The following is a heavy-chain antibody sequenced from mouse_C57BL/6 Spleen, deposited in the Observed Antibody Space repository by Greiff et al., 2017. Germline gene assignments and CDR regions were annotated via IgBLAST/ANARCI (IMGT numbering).Heavy chain of an antibody. Sequence: EVHLVESGGDLVKPGGSLKLSCAASGFTFSSYGMSWVRQTPDKRLEWVATISSGGSYTYYPDSVKGRFTIASDNAKNTLYLQMSSLKSEDTAMYYCARQDGSGFFDYWGQGTTLTVSS. CDR2: ISSGGSYT. J-gene: IGHJ2*01. CDR1: GFTFSSYG. D-gene: IGHD3-2*02. V-gene: IGHV5-6*01. CDR3: ARQDGSGFFDY.